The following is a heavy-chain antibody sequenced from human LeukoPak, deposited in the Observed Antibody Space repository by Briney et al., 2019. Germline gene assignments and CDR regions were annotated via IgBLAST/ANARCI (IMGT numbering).Heavy chain of an antibody. CDR2: ISSSGSTI. J-gene: IGHJ5*02. Sequence: GASLRLSCAASGFTFSSYEMNWVRQAPGKGLEWVSYISSSGSTIYYADSVKGRFTISRDNAKNSLYLQMNSLRAEDTAVYYCARGGRLGIVVVPAALNWFDPWGQGTLVTVSS. CDR1: GFTFSSYE. D-gene: IGHD2-2*03. CDR3: ARGGRLGIVVVPAALNWFDP. V-gene: IGHV3-48*03.